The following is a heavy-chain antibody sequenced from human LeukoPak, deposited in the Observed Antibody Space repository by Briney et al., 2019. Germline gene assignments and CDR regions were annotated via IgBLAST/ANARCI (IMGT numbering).Heavy chain of an antibody. CDR2: INYSGST. CDR3: SRESGAFSPFGY. J-gene: IGHJ4*02. Sequence: PSETLSLTCTVSGASTNSHYWSWVRQTPVKGLKWIGQINYSGSTYLNPSLRSRVTLSIDTSKNQFSLKLSSVTAADTAVYYCSRESGAFSPFGYWGQGTLVTVSS. CDR1: GASTNSHY. D-gene: IGHD1-26*01. V-gene: IGHV4-59*11.